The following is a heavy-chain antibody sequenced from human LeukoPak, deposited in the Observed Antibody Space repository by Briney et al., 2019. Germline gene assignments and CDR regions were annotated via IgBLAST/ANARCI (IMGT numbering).Heavy chain of an antibody. CDR2: IYHSGST. Sequence: SETLSLTCTVSGYSISSGYYWGWIRQPPGKGLEWIGSIYHSGSTYYNPSLKSRVTISVDTSKNQFSLKLSSVTAADTAVYYCARRGPTSTTYYYYYYMDVWGKGTTVTISS. CDR1: GYSISSGYY. CDR3: ARRGPTSTTYYYYYYMDV. V-gene: IGHV4-38-2*02. D-gene: IGHD1-1*01. J-gene: IGHJ6*03.